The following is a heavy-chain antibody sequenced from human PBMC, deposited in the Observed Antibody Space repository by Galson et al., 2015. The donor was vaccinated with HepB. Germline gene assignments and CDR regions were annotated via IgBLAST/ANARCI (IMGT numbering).Heavy chain of an antibody. Sequence: SLRLSCAASGFPFSRYWMSWVRQAPGKGLESVANTNQDGSEKYYVDSVKGRFAISRDNAENSLYLQVNSLRAEDTAVYYCAREEMATTYYDYYYMDVWGKGTTVTVSS. J-gene: IGHJ6*03. CDR2: TNQDGSEK. D-gene: IGHD5-24*01. CDR1: GFPFSRYW. CDR3: AREEMATTYYDYYYMDV. V-gene: IGHV3-7*01.